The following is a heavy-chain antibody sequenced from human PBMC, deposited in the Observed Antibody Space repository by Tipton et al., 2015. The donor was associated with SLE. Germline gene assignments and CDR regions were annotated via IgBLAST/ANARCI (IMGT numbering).Heavy chain of an antibody. V-gene: IGHV5-51*01. CDR1: GYYFTSYW. Sequence: QLVQSGAEVKKPGESLKTSCKGSGYYFTSYWIGWVRQMPGKGLEWMGIIYPGDSDTRYNPSVQGQVTISTDRSINTAYLQWSSLKASDTATYYCARQFCSGNDCHEHFDHWGQGTLVTVSS. D-gene: IGHD2-15*01. CDR2: IYPGDSDT. CDR3: ARQFCSGNDCHEHFDH. J-gene: IGHJ1*01.